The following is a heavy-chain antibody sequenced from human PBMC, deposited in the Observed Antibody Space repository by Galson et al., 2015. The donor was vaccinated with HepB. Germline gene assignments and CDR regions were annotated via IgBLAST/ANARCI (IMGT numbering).Heavy chain of an antibody. J-gene: IGHJ6*02. CDR3: ARDSITGTNHYYGMDV. CDR1: GFSFSSFA. Sequence: SLRLSCAASGFSFSSFAMHWVRQAPGKGLEWVAVISYDGTNKHFADSVKGRFTISRDNSKLYLEMNNLRAEDSAVYYCARDSITGTNHYYGMDVWGQGTTVTVSS. CDR2: ISYDGTNK. V-gene: IGHV3-30-3*01. D-gene: IGHD1-7*01.